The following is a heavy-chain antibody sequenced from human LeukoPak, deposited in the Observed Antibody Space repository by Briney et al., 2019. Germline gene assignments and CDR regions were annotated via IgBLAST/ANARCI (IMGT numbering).Heavy chain of an antibody. J-gene: IGHJ4*02. D-gene: IGHD3-22*01. CDR1: GGSISSGDYY. CDR2: IYYSGST. V-gene: IGHV4-30-4*08. CDR3: ARSTMIGYFDY. Sequence: PSETPSLTCTVSGGSISSGDYYWRWIRQPPGKGLEWIGYIYYSGSTYYNPSLKSRVTISVDTSKNQFSLKLSSVTAADTAVYYCARSTMIGYFDYWGQGTLVTVSS.